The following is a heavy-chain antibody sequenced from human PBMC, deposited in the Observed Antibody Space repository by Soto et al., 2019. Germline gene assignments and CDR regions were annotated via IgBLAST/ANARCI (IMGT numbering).Heavy chain of an antibody. CDR1: GFTFSSYA. Sequence: GGSLRLSCAASGFTFSSYAMHWVRQAPGKGLEWVAVISYDGSNKYYADSVKGRFTISRDNSKNTLYLQMNSLRAEDTAVYYCARDPTLCSTGSCHYFDYWGQGTLVTVSS. J-gene: IGHJ4*02. CDR2: ISYDGSNK. D-gene: IGHD3-10*01. CDR3: ARDPTLCSTGSCHYFDY. V-gene: IGHV3-30-3*01.